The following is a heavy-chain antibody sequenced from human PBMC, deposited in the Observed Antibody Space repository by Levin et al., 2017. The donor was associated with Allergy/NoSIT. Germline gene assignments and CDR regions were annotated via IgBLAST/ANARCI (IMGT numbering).Heavy chain of an antibody. Sequence: ASVKVSCKASGYTFTGYYMHWVRQAPGQGLEWMGWINPNSGGTNYAQKFQGRVTMTRDTSISTAYMELSRLRSDDTAVYYCARELWFGELSGWFDPWGQGTLVTVSS. CDR2: INPNSGGT. CDR3: ARELWFGELSGWFDP. D-gene: IGHD3-10*01. V-gene: IGHV1-2*02. CDR1: GYTFTGYY. J-gene: IGHJ5*02.